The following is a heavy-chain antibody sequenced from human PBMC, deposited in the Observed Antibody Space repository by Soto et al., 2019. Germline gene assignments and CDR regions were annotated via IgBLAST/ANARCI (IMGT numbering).Heavy chain of an antibody. D-gene: IGHD6-6*01. CDR1: GGSFSGYY. CDR3: NVAARPGNFDY. J-gene: IGHJ4*02. Sequence: SETLSLTCAVYGGSFSGYYWSWIRQPPGKGLEWIGEINHSGSTNYNPSLKSRVTISVDTSKNQFSLKLSSVTAADTAVYYCNVAARPGNFDYWGQGTRVTVSS. V-gene: IGHV4-34*01. CDR2: INHSGST.